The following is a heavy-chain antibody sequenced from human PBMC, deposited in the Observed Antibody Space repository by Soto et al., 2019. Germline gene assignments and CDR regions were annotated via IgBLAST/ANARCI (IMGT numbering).Heavy chain of an antibody. D-gene: IGHD7-27*01. V-gene: IGHV4-34*01. J-gene: IGHJ4*02. Sequence: SETLSLTCAVYGGSFSGYYGSWIRQPPGKGLEWIGEINHSGSTNYNPSLKSRVTISVDTSKNQFSLKLSSVTAADTAVYYCARGWGRIFDYWGQGTLVTVSS. CDR1: GGSFSGYY. CDR2: INHSGST. CDR3: ARGWGRIFDY.